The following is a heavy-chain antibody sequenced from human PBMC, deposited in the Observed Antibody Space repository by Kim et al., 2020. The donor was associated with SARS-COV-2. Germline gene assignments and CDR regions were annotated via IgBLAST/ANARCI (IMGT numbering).Heavy chain of an antibody. V-gene: IGHV3-7*01. CDR3: ARDRRDDFWSGLPYYMDV. Sequence: GGSLRLSCAVSGFTFSSYWMSWVRQAPGKGLEWVANIKQDGSEKYYVDSVKGRFTISRDNAKNSLYLQMNSLRAEDTAVYYCARDRRDDFWSGLPYYMDVGGKGTTATVPS. J-gene: IGHJ6*03. CDR2: IKQDGSEK. CDR1: GFTFSSYW. D-gene: IGHD3-3*01.